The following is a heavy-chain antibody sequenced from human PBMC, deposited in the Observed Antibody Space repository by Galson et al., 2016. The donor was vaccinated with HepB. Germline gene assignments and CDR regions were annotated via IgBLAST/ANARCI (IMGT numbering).Heavy chain of an antibody. Sequence: GQGLEWMGGIIPIFGTANYAQRFQGRVTITADESTSTAYMELSSLRSEDTAVYYCARAWSSWYVNQHYYYGMDVWGQGTTVTVSS. J-gene: IGHJ6*02. D-gene: IGHD6-13*01. CDR2: IIPIFGTA. V-gene: IGHV1-69*01. CDR3: ARAWSSWYVNQHYYYGMDV.